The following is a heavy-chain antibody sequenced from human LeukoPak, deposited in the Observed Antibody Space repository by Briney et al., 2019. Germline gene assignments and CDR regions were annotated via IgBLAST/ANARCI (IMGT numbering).Heavy chain of an antibody. CDR2: IYYSGST. J-gene: IGHJ4*02. CDR1: GGSISSYY. Sequence: SETLSLTCTVSGGSISSYYWSWIRQPPGKGLEWIGYIYYSGSTNYNPSLKSRVTISVDTSKNQFSLKLSSVTAADTAVYYCARSAVVTPIYDYWGQGTLVTVSS. CDR3: ARSAVVTPIYDY. D-gene: IGHD2-21*02. V-gene: IGHV4-59*08.